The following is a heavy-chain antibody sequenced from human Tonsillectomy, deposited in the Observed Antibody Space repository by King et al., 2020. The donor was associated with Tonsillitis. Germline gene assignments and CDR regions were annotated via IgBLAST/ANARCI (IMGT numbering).Heavy chain of an antibody. CDR1: GGSVSSGSYY. V-gene: IGHV4-61*01. CDR2: IYYSGST. Sequence: QLQESGPGLVKPSETLSLTCTVSGGSVSSGSYYWSWIRQPPGKGLEWIGYIYYSGSTNYNPSLKSRATISVDTSTNQFPLKLSSVTAADTAVYYCARDVRGVTYFDSWGQGTLVTVSS. CDR3: ARDVRGVTYFDS. J-gene: IGHJ4*02. D-gene: IGHD3-10*01.